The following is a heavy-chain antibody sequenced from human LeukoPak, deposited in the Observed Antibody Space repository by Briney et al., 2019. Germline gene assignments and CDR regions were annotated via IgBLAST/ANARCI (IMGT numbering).Heavy chain of an antibody. V-gene: IGHV4-4*09. Sequence: SETLSLTCSVSGGSITGYSWGWVRQPPGKGLECIGYMFDRGSPNHHPSLQNRVTTSVDTSKNEFSLRLTSVTAADTAVYYCARRIQLWSYWHFDLWGRGTPVTVSS. D-gene: IGHD5-18*01. CDR3: ARRIQLWSYWHFDL. CDR1: GGSITGYS. J-gene: IGHJ2*01. CDR2: MFDRGSP.